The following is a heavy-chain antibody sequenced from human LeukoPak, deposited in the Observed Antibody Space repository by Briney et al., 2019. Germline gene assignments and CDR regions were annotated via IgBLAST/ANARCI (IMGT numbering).Heavy chain of an antibody. CDR2: ISYDGSNK. J-gene: IGHJ4*02. D-gene: IGHD2-2*01. Sequence: GGSLRLSCAASGFTFSSYGMHWVRQAPGKGLEWVAVISYDGSNKYYADSVKGQFTISRDNSKNTLYLQMNSLRAEDTAVYYCAKDQATDIVVVPAALYYFDYWGQGTLVTVSS. CDR3: AKDQATDIVVVPAALYYFDY. CDR1: GFTFSSYG. V-gene: IGHV3-30*18.